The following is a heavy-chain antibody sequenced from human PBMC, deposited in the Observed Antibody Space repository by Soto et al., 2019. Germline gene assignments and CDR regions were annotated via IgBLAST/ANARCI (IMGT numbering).Heavy chain of an antibody. V-gene: IGHV1-69*13. CDR2: IIPIFGTA. D-gene: IGHD2-15*01. CDR3: ARGPILSRYCIGGSCYSGGGYYFDY. J-gene: IGHJ4*02. Sequence: ASVKVSCKASGGTFSSYAISWVRQAPGQGLEWMGGIIPIFGTANYAQKFQGRVTITADESTSTAYMELSSLRSEDTAVYYCARGPILSRYCIGGSCYSGGGYYFDYWGQGTLVTVSS. CDR1: GGTFSSYA.